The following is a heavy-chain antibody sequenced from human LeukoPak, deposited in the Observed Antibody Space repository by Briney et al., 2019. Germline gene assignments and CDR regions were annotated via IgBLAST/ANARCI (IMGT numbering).Heavy chain of an antibody. Sequence: GGSLRLSCAASGLTFTTYWMSWVRQPPGKGLEWVANIKQDGTEKYYVDSVKGRFTISRDNAKNSLYLQMNSLRVEDTAIYYCVKVAKYYYGSESYYFFEHWGQGTPVTASS. J-gene: IGHJ4*02. CDR3: VKVAKYYYGSESYYFFEH. V-gene: IGHV3-7*01. D-gene: IGHD3-10*01. CDR2: IKQDGTEK. CDR1: GLTFTTYW.